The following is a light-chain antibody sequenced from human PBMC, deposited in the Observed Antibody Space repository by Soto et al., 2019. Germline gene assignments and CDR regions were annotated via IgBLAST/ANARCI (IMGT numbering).Light chain of an antibody. CDR1: QSVLYSSNNKNY. V-gene: IGKV4-1*01. CDR3: QQYGSSPIT. CDR2: GAS. J-gene: IGKJ5*01. Sequence: EIVVTQSPDSLAVSLGERATINCKSSQSVLYSSNNKNYLAWYQQKPGQAPRLLIYGASTRATGIPARFSGSGSGTDFTLTISRLEPEDFAVYYCQQYGSSPITFGQGTRLEIK.